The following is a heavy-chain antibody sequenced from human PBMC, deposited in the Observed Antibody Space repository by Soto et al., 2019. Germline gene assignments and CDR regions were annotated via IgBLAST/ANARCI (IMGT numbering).Heavy chain of an antibody. Sequence: GASVEVSCKASGYTFTSYGISLVRQAPGQGLEWMGWISAYNGNTNYAQKLQGRVTMTTDTSTSTAYMELRSLRSDDTAVYYCARDHRRYSGYDLDYWGQGTLVTVSS. CDR3: ARDHRRYSGYDLDY. D-gene: IGHD5-12*01. J-gene: IGHJ4*02. CDR2: ISAYNGNT. CDR1: GYTFTSYG. V-gene: IGHV1-18*01.